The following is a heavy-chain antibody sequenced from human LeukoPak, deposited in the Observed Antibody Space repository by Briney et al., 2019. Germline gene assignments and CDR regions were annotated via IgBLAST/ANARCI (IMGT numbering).Heavy chain of an antibody. V-gene: IGHV1-46*01. CDR1: GYTFTSSY. D-gene: IGHD2-15*01. CDR2: INPSGGST. Sequence: ASVKVSCKASGYTFTSSYIHWVRQAPGQGLEWMGNINPSGGSTKYAQKFQGRVTMTRDMSTSTVYMELNSLRSEDTAVYYCARGRLVAATWFDPWGQGTLVTVSS. CDR3: ARGRLVAATWFDP. J-gene: IGHJ5*02.